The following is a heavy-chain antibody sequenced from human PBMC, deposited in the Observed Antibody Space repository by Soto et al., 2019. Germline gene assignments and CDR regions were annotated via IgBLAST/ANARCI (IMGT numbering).Heavy chain of an antibody. Sequence: PGGSLRLSCAASGFTFSSYAMSWVPQAPGKGLEWVSAISGSGGSTYYADSVKGRFTISRDNSKNTLYLQMNSLRAEDTAVYYCAKAGISSRDYYYGMDVWGQGTTVTVSS. CDR2: ISGSGGST. CDR1: GFTFSSYA. D-gene: IGHD6-13*01. V-gene: IGHV3-23*01. J-gene: IGHJ6*02. CDR3: AKAGISSRDYYYGMDV.